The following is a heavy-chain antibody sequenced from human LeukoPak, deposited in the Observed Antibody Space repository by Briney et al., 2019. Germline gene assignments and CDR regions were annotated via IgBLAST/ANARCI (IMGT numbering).Heavy chain of an antibody. D-gene: IGHD3-16*02. CDR2: IYHSGST. CDR3: ARGLDILPLGDAFDI. J-gene: IGHJ3*02. Sequence: SSETLSLTCTVSGGSISRGGYYWSWIRQPPGKGLEWIGYIYHSGSTYYNPSLKSRVTISVDRSKNQFSLKLSSVTAADTAVYYCARGLDILPLGDAFDIWGQGTMVTVSS. V-gene: IGHV4-30-2*01. CDR1: GGSISRGGYY.